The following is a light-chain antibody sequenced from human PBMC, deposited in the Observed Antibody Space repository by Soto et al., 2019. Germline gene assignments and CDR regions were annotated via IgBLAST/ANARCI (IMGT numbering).Light chain of an antibody. CDR1: SSDVGGYNY. J-gene: IGLJ2*01. V-gene: IGLV2-8*01. Sequence: QSALTQPPSASGSPGQSVTISCTGTSSDVGGYNYVSWYQQYPGKAPKVMIYEVSKRPSGVPDRFSGSKSGNTASLTVSGLQAEDEADYYCSSYAGSNNLVFGAGTKLTVL. CDR2: EVS. CDR3: SSYAGSNNLV.